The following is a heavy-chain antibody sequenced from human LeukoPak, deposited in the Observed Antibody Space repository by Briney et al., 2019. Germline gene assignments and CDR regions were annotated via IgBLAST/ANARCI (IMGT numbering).Heavy chain of an antibody. Sequence: GGSLRLSCAASGLSFKNYAMTWVRQAPGKGLEWVSTISGSGGSTYSADPVKGRFTISRDNSKHMLYLQMNSLRAEDTAVYYCAKDRYYYDSSGYFDYWGQGTLVTVSS. D-gene: IGHD3-22*01. CDR2: ISGSGGST. CDR1: GLSFKNYA. V-gene: IGHV3-23*01. J-gene: IGHJ4*02. CDR3: AKDRYYYDSSGYFDY.